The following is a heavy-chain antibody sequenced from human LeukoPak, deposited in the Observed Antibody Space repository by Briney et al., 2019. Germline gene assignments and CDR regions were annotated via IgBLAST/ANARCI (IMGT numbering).Heavy chain of an antibody. J-gene: IGHJ4*02. CDR1: GYTFTSYD. CDR3: ARDVATYDY. CDR2: MNPNSGNT. V-gene: IGHV1-8*02. Sequence: ASVKVSCKASGYTFTSYDINWVRQATGQGLEWMGWMNPNSGNTGYAQKLQGRVTMTTDTSTSTAYMELRSLRSDDTAVYYCARDVATYDYWGQGTLVTVSS. D-gene: IGHD2-21*01.